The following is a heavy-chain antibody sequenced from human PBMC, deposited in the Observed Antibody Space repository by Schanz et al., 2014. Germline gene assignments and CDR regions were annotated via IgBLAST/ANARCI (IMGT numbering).Heavy chain of an antibody. CDR1: GFTFSSYA. Sequence: EVQLLESGGGLVQPGGSLRLSCAASGFTFSSYAMSWVRQAPGKGLEWVSAISGSDGSTYYADSVKGRFTISRDNSKNTRYLQMNSLRAEDTAVDYCAKGRFGELSAFDIWGQGTMVTVSS. D-gene: IGHD3-10*01. J-gene: IGHJ3*02. CDR2: ISGSDGST. CDR3: AKGRFGELSAFDI. V-gene: IGHV3-23*01.